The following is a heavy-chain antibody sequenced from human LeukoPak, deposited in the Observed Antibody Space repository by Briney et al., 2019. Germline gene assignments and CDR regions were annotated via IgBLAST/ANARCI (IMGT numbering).Heavy chain of an antibody. V-gene: IGHV1-2*02. CDR3: ARSPPHSSGWTWVFDY. Sequence: ASVKVSCKASGYTFTAYYMHWVRQAPGQGLEWMGWINPNSGGTNSSQKFQGRVTMTRDTSISTAYMELSRLRSDDTAVYYCARSPPHSSGWTWVFDYWGQGTLVTVSS. CDR1: GYTFTAYY. D-gene: IGHD6-19*01. J-gene: IGHJ4*02. CDR2: INPNSGGT.